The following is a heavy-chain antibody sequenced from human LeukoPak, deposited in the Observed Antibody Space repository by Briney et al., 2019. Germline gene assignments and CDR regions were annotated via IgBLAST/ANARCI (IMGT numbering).Heavy chain of an antibody. CDR3: AREVRGVMGGHVGY. Sequence: GGSLRLSCAASGFTFSSYGMHWVRQAPGKGLEWVAVISYDGSNTYYADSVRGRFTISRDNSKNTLYLQMNSLRAEDTAVYYCAREVRGVMGGHVGYWGQGTLVTVSS. CDR1: GFTFSSYG. J-gene: IGHJ4*02. CDR2: ISYDGSNT. D-gene: IGHD3-10*01. V-gene: IGHV3-30*03.